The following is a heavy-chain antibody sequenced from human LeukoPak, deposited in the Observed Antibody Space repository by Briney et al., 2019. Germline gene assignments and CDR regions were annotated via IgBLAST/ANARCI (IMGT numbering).Heavy chain of an antibody. CDR3: ARRPLGSGGDY. CDR2: INHSGST. D-gene: IGHD4-23*01. Sequence: RTSETLLLTCSVYGGSFSGYYWSWIRQPPGKGLEWIGEINHSGSTNYNPSLKSRVTISVDTSKNQFSLKLSSVTAADTAVYYCARRPLGSGGDYWGQGTLVTVSS. J-gene: IGHJ4*02. V-gene: IGHV4-34*01. CDR1: GGSFSGYY.